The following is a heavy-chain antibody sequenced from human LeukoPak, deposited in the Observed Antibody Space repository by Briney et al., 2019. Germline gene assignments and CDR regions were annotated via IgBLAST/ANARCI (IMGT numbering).Heavy chain of an antibody. CDR1: GFTFSSYA. CDR3: ARAHSYGPDY. V-gene: IGHV3-30*04. Sequence: PGRSLRLSCAASGFTFSSYAMHWVRQAPGKGLEWVAVISYDGSNKYYADSVKGRFTISRDNSKNTLYLQMNSLRAEDTAVYYCARAHSYGPDYWGQGTLVTVSS. D-gene: IGHD5-18*01. J-gene: IGHJ4*02. CDR2: ISYDGSNK.